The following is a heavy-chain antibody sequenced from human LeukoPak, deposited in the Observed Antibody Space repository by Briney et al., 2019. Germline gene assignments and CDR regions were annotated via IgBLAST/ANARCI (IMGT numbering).Heavy chain of an antibody. CDR1: GFTVSSNS. Sequence: PGGSLRLSCTVSGFTVSSNSMSWVRQAPGKGLEWVSFIYSDNTHYSDSVKGRFTISRDNSKNTLYLQMNSLRADDTALYYCAKDRHPSMATAAYYFDYWGQGTLVTVSS. J-gene: IGHJ4*02. D-gene: IGHD6-13*01. CDR2: IYSDNT. V-gene: IGHV3-53*01. CDR3: AKDRHPSMATAAYYFDY.